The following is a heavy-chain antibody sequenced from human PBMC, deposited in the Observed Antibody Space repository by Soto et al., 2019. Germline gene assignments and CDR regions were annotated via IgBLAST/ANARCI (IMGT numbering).Heavy chain of an antibody. CDR2: INPNSGGT. CDR3: AREGGDGNQWELLRLGGREGGSDPNAGMDYYYYDMDV. Sequence: ASVKVSCKASGYTFTGYYMHWVRQAPGQGLEWMGWINPNSGGTNYAQKFQGWVTMTRDTSISTAYMELSRLRSDDTAVYYCAREGGDGNQWELLRLGGREGGSDPNAGMDYYYYDMDVWGQGTTVTVSS. V-gene: IGHV1-2*04. J-gene: IGHJ6*02. D-gene: IGHD1-26*01. CDR1: GYTFTGYY.